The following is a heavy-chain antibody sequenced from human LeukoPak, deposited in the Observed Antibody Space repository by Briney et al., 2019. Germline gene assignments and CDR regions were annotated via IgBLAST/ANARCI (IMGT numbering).Heavy chain of an antibody. CDR2: IDSGGST. CDR1: GFTFSSYG. V-gene: IGHV3-53*01. J-gene: IGHJ4*02. Sequence: PGGSLRLSCAASGFTFSSYGMHWVRQAPGKGLEWVSVIDSGGSTLHADSVKGRFTISRDNSKNTLHLQMNSLRAEDTAAYYCARGVLGATLHYWGQGTLVTVSS. CDR3: ARGVLGATLHY. D-gene: IGHD1-26*01.